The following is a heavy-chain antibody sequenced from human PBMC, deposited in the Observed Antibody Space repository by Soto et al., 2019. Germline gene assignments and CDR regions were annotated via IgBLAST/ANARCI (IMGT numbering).Heavy chain of an antibody. CDR2: IFPGDSDT. CDR1: GYNFAIYW. V-gene: IGHV5-51*06. J-gene: IGHJ4*02. D-gene: IGHD5-12*01. CDR3: ARVDGPFDC. Sequence: GESLKISCKASGYNFAIYWIGWVRHMPGKGLAWMGIIFPGDSDTIYSPSFQGQVTISADKSISTAYLQWSSLKASDTALYYCARVDGPFDCWGQGTLVTVSS.